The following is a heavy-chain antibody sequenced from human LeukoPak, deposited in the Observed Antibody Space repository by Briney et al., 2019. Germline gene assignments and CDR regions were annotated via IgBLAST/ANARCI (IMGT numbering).Heavy chain of an antibody. D-gene: IGHD6-13*01. CDR1: GGTFSSYA. Sequence: SVKVSCKASGGTFSSYAISWVRQAPGQGLEWMGRIIPILGIANYAQKFQGRVTITADKSTSTAYMELSSLRSEGTAVYYCARDKLPYSSSWYYYYGMDVWGQGTTVTVSS. CDR3: ARDKLPYSSSWYYYYGMDV. V-gene: IGHV1-69*04. CDR2: IIPILGIA. J-gene: IGHJ6*02.